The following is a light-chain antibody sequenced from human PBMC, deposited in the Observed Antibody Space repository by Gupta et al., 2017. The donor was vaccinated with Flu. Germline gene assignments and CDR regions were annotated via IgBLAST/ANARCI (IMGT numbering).Light chain of an antibody. CDR2: LNGDGSH. CDR3: QTWDTGWV. V-gene: IGLV4-69*01. CDR1: SGHSTDV. J-gene: IGLJ3*02. Sequence: QLVLPQSPSASSYLASSVKLTCTLSSGHSTDVIAWHQQQPEKGPRYLMKLNGDGSHTRGDGIPDRFSGSSSGAERSLTSSSLQAEDEYDYYCQTWDTGWVFGGGTKLTVL.